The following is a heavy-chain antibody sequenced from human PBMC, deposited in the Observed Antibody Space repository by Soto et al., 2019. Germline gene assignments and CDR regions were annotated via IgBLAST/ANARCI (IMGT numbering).Heavy chain of an antibody. D-gene: IGHD4-17*01. V-gene: IGHV3-74*01. CDR3: ATVTNYYSGMDV. J-gene: IGHJ6*02. Sequence: EVQLVESGGGLVQPGGSLRLSCAASGFTFSSYWMHWVRQAPGKGLVWVSRINSDGSSTSYADSVKGRFTISRDNAKNTLYLQMNSLRDEDTAVYYCATVTNYYSGMDVWGQGTTVTVSS. CDR1: GFTFSSYW. CDR2: INSDGSST.